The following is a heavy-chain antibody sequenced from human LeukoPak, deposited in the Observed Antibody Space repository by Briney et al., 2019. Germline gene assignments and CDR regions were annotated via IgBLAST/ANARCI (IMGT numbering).Heavy chain of an antibody. CDR3: AKDLAFPASPADY. J-gene: IGHJ4*02. V-gene: IGHV3-23*01. CDR1: GFTFSSYA. CDR2: ISDSGYST. Sequence: GGSLRLSCAASGFTFSSYAMSWVRQAPGKGLEWVSAISDSGYSTYYADSVKGRFTISRDNSKNTLYLQMNSLRAEDTAVYYCAKDLAFPASPADYWGQGTLVTVSS. D-gene: IGHD2-15*01.